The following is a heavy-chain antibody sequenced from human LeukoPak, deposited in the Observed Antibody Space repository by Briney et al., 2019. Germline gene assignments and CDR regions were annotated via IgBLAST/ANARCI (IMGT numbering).Heavy chain of an antibody. CDR1: GYTFTSYY. Sequence: ASVKVSYKASGYTFTSYYMHWVRQAPGQGLEWMGIINPSGGSTSYAQKFQGRVTMTRDMSTSTVYMELSSLRSEDTAVYYCARVPLGELLGDDYWGQGTLVTVSS. D-gene: IGHD1-26*01. CDR2: INPSGGST. CDR3: ARVPLGELLGDDY. J-gene: IGHJ4*02. V-gene: IGHV1-46*01.